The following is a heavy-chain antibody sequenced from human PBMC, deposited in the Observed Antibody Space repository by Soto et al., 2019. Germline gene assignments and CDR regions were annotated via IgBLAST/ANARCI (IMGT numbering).Heavy chain of an antibody. J-gene: IGHJ4*02. CDR2: IIPMFGTA. D-gene: IGHD5-18*01. V-gene: IGHV1-69*13. Sequence: SLKVDCKAAGGTFSIYAISWGRQATGQGLEWMGGIIPMFGTANYAQKFQGRVTITADEYTSPAYMELSSLRSEDTAVYYCASKRALGYSYGPFDYWGQGTLVSVYS. CDR3: ASKRALGYSYGPFDY. CDR1: GGTFSIYA.